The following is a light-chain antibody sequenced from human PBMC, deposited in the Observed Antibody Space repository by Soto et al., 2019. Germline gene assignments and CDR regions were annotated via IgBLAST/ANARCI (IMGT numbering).Light chain of an antibody. V-gene: IGLV2-14*01. CDR2: DVS. CDR3: SSYTSSSALEVV. CDR1: SSDVGGYNY. J-gene: IGLJ2*01. Sequence: QSVLTQPASVSGSPGQSITISCTGTSSDVGGYNYVSWYQQHPGKAPKLMIYDVSNRPSGVSNRFSGSKSGNTASLTISGLQGEDEADYYCSSYTSSSALEVVFGEGTKVPS.